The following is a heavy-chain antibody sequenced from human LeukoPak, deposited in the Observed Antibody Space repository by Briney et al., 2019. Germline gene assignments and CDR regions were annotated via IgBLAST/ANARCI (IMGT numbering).Heavy chain of an antibody. D-gene: IGHD1-26*01. CDR3: ARQNGGSWNYYYYMDV. Sequence: SETLSLTCSVFGDSINSNSYYWGWIRQPPGKGLEWIGHVNYGGSTYYNPSLKSRIAISVDTSKNQFSLKLSSVTAADTAVYYCARQNGGSWNYYYYMDVWGKGTTVTVSS. J-gene: IGHJ6*03. V-gene: IGHV4-39*01. CDR2: VNYGGST. CDR1: GDSINSNSYY.